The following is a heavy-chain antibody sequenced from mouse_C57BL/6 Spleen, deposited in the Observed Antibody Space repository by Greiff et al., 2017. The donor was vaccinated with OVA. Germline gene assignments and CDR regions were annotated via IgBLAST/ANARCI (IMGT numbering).Heavy chain of an antibody. CDR3: AIKEFGLPYAMEY. J-gene: IGHJ4*01. CDR2: IHPSDGDT. V-gene: IGHV1-74*01. D-gene: IGHD2-4*01. CDR1: GYTFTSYW. Sequence: QVQLQQPGAELVKPGASVKVSCKASGYTFTSYWMHWVKQRPGQGLEWIGRIHPSDGDTNYNQKFKGKATLTVDKSSSTAYMQLSSLTSEDSAVDYCAIKEFGLPYAMEYWGPGTSVTVSS.